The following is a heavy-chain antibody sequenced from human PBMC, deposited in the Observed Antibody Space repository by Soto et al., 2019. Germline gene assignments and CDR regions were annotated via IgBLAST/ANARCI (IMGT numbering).Heavy chain of an antibody. Sequence: QVQLQESGPGLVKPSQTLSLTCTVSGGSISSGGYYWSWIRQHPGKGLEWIGYIYYSGSTYYNPSLKRRVTISVDTSKNQLSLKLSSVTAADTAVYYWASLNSSRTPAFDYWGQGTLVTVSS. CDR2: IYYSGST. CDR1: GGSISSGGYY. V-gene: IGHV4-31*03. J-gene: IGHJ4*02. D-gene: IGHD6-13*01. CDR3: ASLNSSRTPAFDY.